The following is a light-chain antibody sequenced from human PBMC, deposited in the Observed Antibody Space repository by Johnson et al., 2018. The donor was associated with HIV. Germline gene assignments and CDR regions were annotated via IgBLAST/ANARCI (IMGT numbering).Light chain of an antibody. J-gene: IGLJ1*01. CDR2: DNH. CDR1: SSNIGRNY. V-gene: IGLV1-51*02. Sequence: QSVLTQPPSVSSAPGQKVTISCSGSSSNIGRNYVSWYQQLPGTAPKLLIYDNHKRPSGIPDRFSGSKSGTSATLGITGLQTGDEADYYCGTCDSSLSVYVFGTGTKVTVL. CDR3: GTCDSSLSVYV.